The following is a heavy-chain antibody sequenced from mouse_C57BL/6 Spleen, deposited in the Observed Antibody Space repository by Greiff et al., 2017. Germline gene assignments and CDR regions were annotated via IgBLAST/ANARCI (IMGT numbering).Heavy chain of an antibody. CDR2: IHPNSGST. CDR3: ARGNIITTVVADWYFDV. D-gene: IGHD1-1*01. Sequence: QVQLQQSGAELVKPGASVKLSCKASGYTFTSYWMHWVKQRPGQGLEWIGMIHPNSGSTNYNEKFKSKATLTVDKSSSTAYMQLSSLTSEDSAVYDGARGNIITTVVADWYFDVWGTGTTVTVSS. J-gene: IGHJ1*03. V-gene: IGHV1-64*01. CDR1: GYTFTSYW.